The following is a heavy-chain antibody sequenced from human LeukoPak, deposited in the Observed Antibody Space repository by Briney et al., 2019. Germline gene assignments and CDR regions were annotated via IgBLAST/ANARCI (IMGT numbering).Heavy chain of an antibody. D-gene: IGHD2-15*01. CDR1: GFTFSSYS. V-gene: IGHV3-21*01. CDR3: ARSSGGIPSYFQH. Sequence: GGSLRLSCAASGFTFSSYSMNWVRQAPGKGLEWVSSISSSSSYIYYADSVKGRFTISRDNAKNSLYLQMNSLRAEDTAVYYCARSSGGIPSYFQHWGQGTLVTVSS. CDR2: ISSSSSYI. J-gene: IGHJ1*01.